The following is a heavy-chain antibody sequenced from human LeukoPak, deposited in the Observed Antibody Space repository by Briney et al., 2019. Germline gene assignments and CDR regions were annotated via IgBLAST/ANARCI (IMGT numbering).Heavy chain of an antibody. CDR1: GGSISSSSYY. J-gene: IGHJ4*02. V-gene: IGHV4-39*07. D-gene: IGHD3-22*01. CDR3: ATYDNTGYYFAY. Sequence: SETLSLTCTVSGGSISSSSYYWGWIRQPPGKGLEWIGSIYHSGSTYYNPSLKSRITISVDTSKNQFSLKLSSVTAADTALYYCATYDNTGYYFAYWGQGSLVTVSS. CDR2: IYHSGST.